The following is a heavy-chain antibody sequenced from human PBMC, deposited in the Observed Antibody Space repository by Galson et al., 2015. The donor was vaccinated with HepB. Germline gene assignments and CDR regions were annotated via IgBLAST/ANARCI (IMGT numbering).Heavy chain of an antibody. CDR2: IYHSGST. CDR1: GGSISSSNW. Sequence: TLSLTCAVSGGSISSSNWWSWVRQPPGKGLEWIGEIYHSGSTNYNPSLKSRVTISVDKSKNQFSLKLSSVTAADTAVYYCARAPTTTPGISYYYYYGMDVWGQGTTVTVSS. D-gene: IGHD1-1*01. CDR3: ARAPTTTPGISYYYYYGMDV. J-gene: IGHJ6*02. V-gene: IGHV4-4*02.